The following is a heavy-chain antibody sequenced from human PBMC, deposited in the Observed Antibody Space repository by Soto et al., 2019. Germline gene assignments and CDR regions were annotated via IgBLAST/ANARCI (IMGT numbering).Heavy chain of an antibody. CDR2: ISGCGGST. D-gene: IGHD3-22*01. Sequence: EVQLLESGGGLVQPGGSLRLSCAASGFTFSSYAMSWVRQAPGKGLEWVSSISGCGGSTYYADSVKGRFTISRDNSKNTLYLQMNSLRAEDTAVYYCAKARYYDSTGYLYYFDYWGQGTLVTVSS. CDR3: AKARYYDSTGYLYYFDY. V-gene: IGHV3-23*01. CDR1: GFTFSSYA. J-gene: IGHJ4*02.